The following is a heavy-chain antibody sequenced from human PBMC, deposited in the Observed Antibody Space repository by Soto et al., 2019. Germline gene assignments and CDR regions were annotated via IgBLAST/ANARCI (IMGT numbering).Heavy chain of an antibody. D-gene: IGHD1-26*01. CDR1: GVSVDSFSSFF. V-gene: IGHV4-59*08. Sequence: SETLSLTCDVSGVSVDSFSSFFWSWLRQPPGKGLEWIGYIYHTGDTKYNPSLESRVVISIDTSKKQFSLKLNSVTAADTAVYYCATREPNSRTYFGVFDYWGQGTQVTVSS. J-gene: IGHJ4*02. CDR3: ATREPNSRTYFGVFDY. CDR2: IYHTGDT.